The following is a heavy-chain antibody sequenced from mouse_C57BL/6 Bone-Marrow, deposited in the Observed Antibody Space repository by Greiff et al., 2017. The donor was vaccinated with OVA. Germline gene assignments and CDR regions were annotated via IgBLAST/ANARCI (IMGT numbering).Heavy chain of an antibody. Sequence: EVKLVESGAGLVKPGGSLKLSCAASGFTFSSYAMSWVRQTPEKRLEWVAYISSGGDYIYYADTVKGRFTISRDNARNTLYLQLSSLKSEDTAMYYCTRLLDAMDYWGQGTSVTVSS. CDR1: GFTFSSYA. D-gene: IGHD2-1*01. J-gene: IGHJ4*01. V-gene: IGHV5-9-1*02. CDR3: TRLLDAMDY. CDR2: ISSGGDYI.